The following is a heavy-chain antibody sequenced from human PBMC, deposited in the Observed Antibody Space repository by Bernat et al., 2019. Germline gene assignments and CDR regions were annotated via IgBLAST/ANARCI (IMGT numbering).Heavy chain of an antibody. D-gene: IGHD3-9*01. CDR1: GDSIRSTIYY. J-gene: IGHJ3*02. Sequence: QVQLQESGPGLVKPSETLSLTCTVSGDSIRSTIYYWGWIRQPPGKGLEWIGSIYYSGSTYYNPSLTSRVTTSVDTSKNQFSLKLTSVTAADTAVYYCARHFDYQNAFDIWGQGTMPTVPS. V-gene: IGHV4-39*01. CDR2: IYYSGST. CDR3: ARHFDYQNAFDI.